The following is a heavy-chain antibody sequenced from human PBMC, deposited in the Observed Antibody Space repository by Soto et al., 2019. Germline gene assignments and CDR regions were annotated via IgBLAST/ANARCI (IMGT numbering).Heavy chain of an antibody. CDR1: GFTFSSYA. D-gene: IGHD4-4*01. CDR3: AIPTVTPYYFDY. V-gene: IGHV3-30-3*01. J-gene: IGHJ4*02. CDR2: IKCDGSNK. Sequence: GGSLRLSCAASGFTFSSYAMHWVRQAPGKGLVWVAGIKCDGSNKNYADSVKGRFTISRDNAKNTLYLQMNSLRAEDTAVYYCAIPTVTPYYFDYWGQGTQVTVSS.